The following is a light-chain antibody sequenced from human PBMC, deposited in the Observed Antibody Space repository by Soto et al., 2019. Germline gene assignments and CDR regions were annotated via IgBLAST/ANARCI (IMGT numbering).Light chain of an antibody. CDR3: TVWEDSLRGRL. V-gene: IGLV1-47*01. Sequence: QLVLTQPPSASGTPGQRVTISCSGTSSSIESNYVYWYQQLPGTAPRLLIYRNNPRPSGVPDRFSGSTSGTSASLAISALRSEDEADYYCTVWEDSLRGRLFGGGTKVTVL. J-gene: IGLJ2*01. CDR1: SSSIESNY. CDR2: RNN.